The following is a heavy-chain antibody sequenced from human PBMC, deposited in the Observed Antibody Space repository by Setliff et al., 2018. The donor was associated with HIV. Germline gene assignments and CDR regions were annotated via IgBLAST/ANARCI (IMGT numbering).Heavy chain of an antibody. Sequence: ASVKVSCKTSGYTFTGYYMHWVRQAPGQGLEWVGIFNPSGDRTISAQKFQDRVTMTSDTSTSTVYMELSSLRFEDTAVYYCARAYYDSVWGNDRYRFYYFDYWGQGTLVTVSS. CDR3: ARAYYDSVWGNDRYRFYYFDY. D-gene: IGHD3-16*02. CDR2: FNPSGDRT. J-gene: IGHJ4*02. CDR1: GYTFTGYY. V-gene: IGHV1-46*01.